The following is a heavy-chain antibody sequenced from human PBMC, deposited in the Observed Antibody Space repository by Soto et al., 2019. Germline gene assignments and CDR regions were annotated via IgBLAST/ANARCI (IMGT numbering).Heavy chain of an antibody. Sequence: ASVKVSCKASGGTFSSYAISWVRQAPGQGLEWMGGIIPIFGTANYAQKIQGRVTITADESTSTAFMEVNSLRSEDTAVFFFSRDLFIPVPPEDYYYGMDVWGQGTTVTVSS. CDR2: IIPIFGTA. D-gene: IGHD2-21*01. CDR3: SRDLFIPVPPEDYYYGMDV. CDR1: GGTFSSYA. V-gene: IGHV1-69*13. J-gene: IGHJ6*02.